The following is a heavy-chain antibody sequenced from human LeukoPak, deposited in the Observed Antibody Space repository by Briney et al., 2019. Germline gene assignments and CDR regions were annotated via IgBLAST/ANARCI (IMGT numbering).Heavy chain of an antibody. CDR3: ARPHYGGNGDAFDI. Sequence: PSETLSLTCTVSGGSISSYYWSWIRQPPGKGLEWIGYIYYSGSTNYNPSLKSRVTISVDTSKNQFSLKLSSVTAADTAVYYCARPHYGGNGDAFDIWGQGTMVTVSS. J-gene: IGHJ3*02. CDR2: IYYSGST. CDR1: GGSISSYY. D-gene: IGHD4-23*01. V-gene: IGHV4-59*01.